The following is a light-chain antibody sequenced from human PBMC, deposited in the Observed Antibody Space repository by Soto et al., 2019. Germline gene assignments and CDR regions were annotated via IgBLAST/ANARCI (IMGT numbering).Light chain of an antibody. V-gene: IGKV1-6*01. J-gene: IGKJ1*01. Sequence: AIQMTQSPTSLSASVGDRVIITCRASQDISKGLGWYQQKPGKAPKFLIYSATSTQSGVPSTFSGSGFGTAFTLTISSLKHEDFATYYCLQDHDYPRTFGQGTKVEF. CDR3: LQDHDYPRT. CDR1: QDISKG. CDR2: SAT.